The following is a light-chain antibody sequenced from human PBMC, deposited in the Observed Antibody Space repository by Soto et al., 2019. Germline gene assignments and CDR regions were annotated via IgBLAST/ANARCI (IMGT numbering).Light chain of an antibody. CDR1: GSDIGYYDS. CDR2: DVY. Sequence: QSALTQPASVSGSPGQSITISCTGTGSDIGYYDSVSWYQRHPDKAPKLIIYDVYSRPSGGSNRFSGSKSGYTASLTISGLQPEDEADYYCSSRPSSDTHVLFGGGTKLTVL. V-gene: IGLV2-14*01. CDR3: SSRPSSDTHVL. J-gene: IGLJ2*01.